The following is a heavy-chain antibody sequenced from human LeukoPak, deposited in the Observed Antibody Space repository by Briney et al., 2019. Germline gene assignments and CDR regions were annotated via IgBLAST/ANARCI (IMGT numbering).Heavy chain of an antibody. V-gene: IGHV3-53*01. CDR1: GSTVSSNY. CDR2: IYSGGST. Sequence: GGSLRLSCAASGSTVSSNYMSWVRQAPGKGLEWVSVIYSGGSTYYADSVKGRFTISRDNSKNTLYLQMNSLRAEDTAVYYCARGGVYSSSWYFWWGQGTLVTVSS. J-gene: IGHJ4*02. CDR3: ARGGVYSSSWYFW. D-gene: IGHD6-13*01.